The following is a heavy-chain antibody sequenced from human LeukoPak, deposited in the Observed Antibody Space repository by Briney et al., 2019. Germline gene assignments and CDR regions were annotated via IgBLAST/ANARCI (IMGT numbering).Heavy chain of an antibody. J-gene: IGHJ4*02. CDR1: GFIVSMNF. CDR3: ARTNGDSSGNYYFDH. Sequence: GGSLRLSCAVSGFIVSMNFMSWVRQAPGKGLEWISIIYKGGHTFYADSVKGRFTFSRDTGKNTVYLEMNILSAEDTAVYYCARTNGDSSGNYYFDHWGQGTLVTVSS. CDR2: IYKGGHT. V-gene: IGHV3-53*01. D-gene: IGHD1-26*01.